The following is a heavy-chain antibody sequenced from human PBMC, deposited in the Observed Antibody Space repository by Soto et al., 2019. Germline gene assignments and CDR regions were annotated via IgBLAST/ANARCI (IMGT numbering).Heavy chain of an antibody. CDR1: GFTFSNAW. CDR2: IKSKTDGGTT. CDR3: TTDGGIAAAGEAFDI. V-gene: IGHV3-15*01. Sequence: GGSLRLSCAASGFTFSNAWMSWVRQAPGKGLEWVGRIKSKTDGGTTDYAAPVKGRFTISRDDSKNTLYLQMNSLKTEDTAVYYCTTDGGIAAAGEAFDIWGQGTMVTVSS. D-gene: IGHD6-13*01. J-gene: IGHJ3*02.